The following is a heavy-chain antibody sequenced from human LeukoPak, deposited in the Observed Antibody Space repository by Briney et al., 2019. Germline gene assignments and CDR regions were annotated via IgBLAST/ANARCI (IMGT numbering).Heavy chain of an antibody. V-gene: IGHV4-39*07. CDR3: AREVYDSSGYYY. D-gene: IGHD3-22*01. Sequence: PSETLSLTCTVSGGSISGSTYYWGWIRQPPGKGLEWIGSIFYSGRTYYNPSLKSRVTISVDTSKNQFSLKLSSVTAADTAVYYCAREVYDSSGYYYWGQGTLVTVSS. CDR2: IFYSGRT. CDR1: GGSISGSTYY. J-gene: IGHJ4*02.